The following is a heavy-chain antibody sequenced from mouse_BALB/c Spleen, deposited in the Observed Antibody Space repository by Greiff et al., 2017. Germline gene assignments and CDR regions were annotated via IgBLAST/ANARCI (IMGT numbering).Heavy chain of an antibody. Sequence: EVQLQQSGAELVRPGALVKLSCKASGFNIKDYYMHWVKQRPEQGLEWIGWIDPENGNTIYDPKFQGKASITADTSSNTAYLQLSSLTSEDTAVYYCARGPTYAMDYWGEGTSVTVSS. D-gene: IGHD2-10*01. CDR1: GFNIKDYY. CDR2: IDPENGNT. J-gene: IGHJ4*01. CDR3: ARGPTYAMDY. V-gene: IGHV14-1*02.